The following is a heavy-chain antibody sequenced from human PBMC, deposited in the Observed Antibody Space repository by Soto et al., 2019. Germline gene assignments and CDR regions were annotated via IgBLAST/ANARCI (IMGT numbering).Heavy chain of an antibody. CDR1: GGTFSSYA. Sequence: QVQLVQSGAEVKKPGSSVKVSCKASGGTFSSYAISWVRQSPGQGLEWMGGIIPIFGPANYAQKFQGRVTITADDPTSTAYMELSSLRSEDTAVYYCARSGGLGYCSSTSCSLHEDYYYGMDVWGQGTTVTVSS. D-gene: IGHD2-2*01. CDR3: ARSGGLGYCSSTSCSLHEDYYYGMDV. V-gene: IGHV1-69*01. J-gene: IGHJ6*02. CDR2: IIPIFGPA.